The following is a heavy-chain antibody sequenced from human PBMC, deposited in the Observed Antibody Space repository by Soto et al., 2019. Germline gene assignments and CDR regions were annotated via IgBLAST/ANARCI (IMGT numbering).Heavy chain of an antibody. Sequence: GGSLRLSCAASGFTFSDYYMSWIRQAPGKGLEWVSYISSSSSYTNYADSVKGRFTISRDNAKNSLYLQMNSLRAEDTAVYYCARDPSHYGSELHAFDIWGQGTMVTVSS. CDR3: ARDPSHYGSELHAFDI. V-gene: IGHV3-11*05. CDR2: ISSSSSYT. D-gene: IGHD3-10*01. CDR1: GFTFSDYY. J-gene: IGHJ3*02.